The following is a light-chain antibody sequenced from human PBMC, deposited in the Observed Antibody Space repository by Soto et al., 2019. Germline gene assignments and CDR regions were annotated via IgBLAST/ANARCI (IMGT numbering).Light chain of an antibody. CDR1: QSVSSSY. Sequence: EIVLTQSPGTLSLSPGERATLSCRASQSVSSSYLAWYQQKPGQGPRLLIYGASSRATGIPDSFSGSGSGXDXXXXXXXXXXXDXAVYYCHQXGSSRGTYTFGQGTKLEIK. CDR3: HQXGSSRGTYT. CDR2: GAS. J-gene: IGKJ2*01. V-gene: IGKV3-20*01.